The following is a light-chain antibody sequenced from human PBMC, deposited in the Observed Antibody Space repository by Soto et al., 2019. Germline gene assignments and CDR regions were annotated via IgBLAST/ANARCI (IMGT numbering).Light chain of an antibody. CDR1: SSDVGGYNY. V-gene: IGLV2-14*01. J-gene: IGLJ3*02. Sequence: QSALTQPASVSGSPGQSITISCTGTSSDVGGYNYVSWYQQHPGKAPKVMIYEVRNRPSGVSNRFSGSKSGNTDSLTISGLQAEDEADYYCTSYASSSTWVFGGGTKLTVL. CDR3: TSYASSSTWV. CDR2: EVR.